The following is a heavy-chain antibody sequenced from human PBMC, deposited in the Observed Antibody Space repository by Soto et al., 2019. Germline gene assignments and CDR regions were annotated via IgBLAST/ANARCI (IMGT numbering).Heavy chain of an antibody. CDR1: GGSISSTTW. J-gene: IGHJ4*02. D-gene: IGHD3-10*01. Sequence: QVQLQESGPGLVKPSGTLSLTCAVSGGSISSTTWWSWVRQPPGKGLEWIGEIHHDGSTNYNPSLKSRVIISVDKSKDQFSLKVNSVTAADTAVYYWASKWFGEAYKFDYWGQGALVTVSS. CDR3: ASKWFGEAYKFDY. CDR2: IHHDGST. V-gene: IGHV4-4*02.